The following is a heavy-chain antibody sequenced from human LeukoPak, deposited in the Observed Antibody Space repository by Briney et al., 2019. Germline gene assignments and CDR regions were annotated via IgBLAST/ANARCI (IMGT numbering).Heavy chain of an antibody. CDR2: ISYDGSNK. CDR1: GFTFSSYA. Sequence: PGRSLRLSCAASGFTFSSYAMHWVRQAPGKGLEWVAVISYDGSNKYYADSVKGRFTISRDNSKNTLYLQMNSLRAEDTAVYYCIAVGWGSGFDYWGQGTLVTVSS. J-gene: IGHJ4*02. D-gene: IGHD7-27*01. CDR3: IAVGWGSGFDY. V-gene: IGHV3-30-3*01.